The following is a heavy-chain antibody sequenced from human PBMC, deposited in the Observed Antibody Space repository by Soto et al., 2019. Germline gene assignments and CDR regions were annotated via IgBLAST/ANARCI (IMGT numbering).Heavy chain of an antibody. D-gene: IGHD2-15*01. Sequence: EVQLVESGGGLVKPGGSLRLSCAASGFNFNSYTINWVRQAPGKRLEWLSSISSSGYIFSTDSVRGRFTISRDNAKNSVYLHMHSLRAEDTAVYFCARDCSGGSCYPGMDVWGQGTTVTVSS. J-gene: IGHJ6*02. CDR2: ISSSGYI. CDR1: GFNFNSYT. V-gene: IGHV3-21*01. CDR3: ARDCSGGSCYPGMDV.